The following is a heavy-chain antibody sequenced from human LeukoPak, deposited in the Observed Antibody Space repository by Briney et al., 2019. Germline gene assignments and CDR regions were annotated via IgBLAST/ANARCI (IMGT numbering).Heavy chain of an antibody. CDR2: IKQDGSEK. Sequence: GGSLRLSCAASGFTFSFYWMSWVRQAPGKGLEWVANIKQDGSEKYYVDSVKGRFAISRDNAKNSLYLQMNSLRAEDTAVYYCAIHNPLTLVGTKKSRGRLDYWGQGTLVTVSS. CDR3: AIHNPLTLVGTKKSRGRLDY. J-gene: IGHJ4*02. CDR1: GFTFSFYW. D-gene: IGHD2-21*01. V-gene: IGHV3-7*01.